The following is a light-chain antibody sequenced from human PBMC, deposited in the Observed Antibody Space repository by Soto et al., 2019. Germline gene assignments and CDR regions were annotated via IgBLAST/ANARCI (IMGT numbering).Light chain of an antibody. J-gene: IGKJ1*01. Sequence: EIVMTQSPATLSVSPGRNVTLSCRASDSVSLNLAWYQQKPGQAPSLLIYGASSRATGVPARFSGSGSGTEFTLTISSLQSEDFAVYYCQQYNNLPPWTFGKEPRWKSN. CDR3: QQYNNLPPWT. CDR1: DSVSLN. V-gene: IGKV3-15*01. CDR2: GAS.